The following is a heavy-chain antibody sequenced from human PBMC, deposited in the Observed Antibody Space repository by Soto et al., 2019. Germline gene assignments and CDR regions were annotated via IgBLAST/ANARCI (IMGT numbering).Heavy chain of an antibody. D-gene: IGHD2-15*01. CDR2: INPNSGGT. CDR3: ARDARSCCGSCYSLIAY. CDR1: GYTFTGYY. J-gene: IGHJ4*02. V-gene: IGHV1-2*02. Sequence: ASVKVSCKXSGYTFTGYYMHWVRQAPGQGLEWMGWINPNSGGTNYAQKFQGRVTMTRDTSISTAYMELSRLRSDDTAVYYCARDARSCCGSCYSLIAYWGQGTLVTVSS.